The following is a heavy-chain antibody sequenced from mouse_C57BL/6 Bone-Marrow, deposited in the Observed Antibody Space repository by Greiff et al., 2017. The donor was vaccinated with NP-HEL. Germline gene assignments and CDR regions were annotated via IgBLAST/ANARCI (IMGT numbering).Heavy chain of an antibody. CDR3: ADYGNHYYAMDY. CDR2: IHPNSGST. D-gene: IGHD2-1*01. CDR1: GYTFTSYW. Sequence: QVQLQQPGAELVKPGASVKLSCKASGYTFTSYWMHWVKQRPGQGLEWIGMIHPNSGSTNYNEKFKSKATLTVDKSSSTAYMQLSSLTSEDSAVYYCADYGNHYYAMDYWGQGTSVTVSS. J-gene: IGHJ4*01. V-gene: IGHV1-64*01.